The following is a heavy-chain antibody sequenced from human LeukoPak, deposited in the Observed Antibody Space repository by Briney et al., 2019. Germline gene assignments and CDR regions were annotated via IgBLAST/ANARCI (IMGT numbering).Heavy chain of an antibody. CDR2: IYYSGST. D-gene: IGHD5-18*01. CDR1: GGSISSYY. J-gene: IGHJ3*02. V-gene: IGHV4-59*01. CDR3: ARLYSYGPGGAFDI. Sequence: SETLSLTCTVSGGSISSYYWSWIRQPPGKGLEWIGYIYYSGSTNYNPSLKSRVTISVDTSKNQFSLKLSSVTAADAAVYYCARLYSYGPGGAFDIWGQGTMVTVSS.